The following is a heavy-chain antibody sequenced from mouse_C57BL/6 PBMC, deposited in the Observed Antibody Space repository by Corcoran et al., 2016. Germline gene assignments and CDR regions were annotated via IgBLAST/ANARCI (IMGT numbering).Heavy chain of an antibody. V-gene: IGHV8-12*01. CDR2: IYWDDDK. J-gene: IGHJ2*02. Sequence: QVTLKESGPGVLQSSQTLSLTCSFSGFSLSTSGMGVSWIRQHSGKGLEWLAHIYWDDDKRYNPSLKSRRTISKDTSRNQLFLTITSVDTADTATHPWASTRDPYTTYYLSHWGQGTSLTGPS. D-gene: IGHD2-5*01. CDR3: ASTRDPYTTYYLSH. CDR1: GFSLSTSGMG.